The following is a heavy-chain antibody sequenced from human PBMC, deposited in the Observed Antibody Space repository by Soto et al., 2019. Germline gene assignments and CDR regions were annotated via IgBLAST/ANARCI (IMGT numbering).Heavy chain of an antibody. CDR1: GLIFSSSA. CDR3: AAETKSYFYGMDV. J-gene: IGHJ6*02. V-gene: IGHV3-30*03. CDR2: ISYDGNNK. Sequence: QVQLVESGGGVVQPGRSLRLSCAASGLIFSSSAMHWVRQAPGKGLEWVALISYDGNNKYYVDSVKGRFTISRDNSKDTLDLQMNSLREGDTAVYYCAAETKSYFYGMDVWGQGTTVTVSS.